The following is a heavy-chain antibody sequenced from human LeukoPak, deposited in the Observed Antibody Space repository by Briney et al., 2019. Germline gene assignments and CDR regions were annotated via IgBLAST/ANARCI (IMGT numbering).Heavy chain of an antibody. J-gene: IGHJ4*02. CDR3: ARGRSNWGYFDY. CDR1: GGSISSGGYS. D-gene: IGHD7-27*01. Sequence: SETLSLACAVSGGSISSGGYSWSWIRQPPGKSLEWIGYIYHSGSTYYNPSLKSRVTISVDRSKNQFSLKLSSVTAADTAVYYCARGRSNWGYFDYWGQGTLVTVSS. V-gene: IGHV4-30-2*01. CDR2: IYHSGST.